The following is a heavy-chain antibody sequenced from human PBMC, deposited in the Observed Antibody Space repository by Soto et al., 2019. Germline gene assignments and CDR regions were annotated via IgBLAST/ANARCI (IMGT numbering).Heavy chain of an antibody. J-gene: IGHJ2*01. CDR1: GGTFSSYA. V-gene: IGHV1-69*01. CDR3: ASSGVRNSPYWYFDL. CDR2: IIPIFGTA. Sequence: QVQLVQSGAEVKKPGSSVKVSCTASGGTFSSYAISWVRQAPGQGLEWMGGIIPIFGTANYAQKFQGRVTITADESTSTAYMELSSLRSEDTAVYYCASSGVRNSPYWYFDLWGRGTLVTVSS. D-gene: IGHD3-10*01.